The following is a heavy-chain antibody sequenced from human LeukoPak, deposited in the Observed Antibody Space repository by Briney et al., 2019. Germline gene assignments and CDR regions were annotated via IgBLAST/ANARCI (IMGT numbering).Heavy chain of an antibody. D-gene: IGHD1-26*01. CDR3: AAGGIYSLLDY. J-gene: IGHJ4*02. Sequence: GVSVKVSCKVSGYSLTDLSMHWVRQAPGNGLEWMGGFDPEHREAIYAQKFQGRVSMTEDTSTDTAYMELSSLRSEDTAVYYCAAGGIYSLLDYWGQGTLITVSS. CDR1: GYSLTDLS. CDR2: FDPEHREA. V-gene: IGHV1-24*01.